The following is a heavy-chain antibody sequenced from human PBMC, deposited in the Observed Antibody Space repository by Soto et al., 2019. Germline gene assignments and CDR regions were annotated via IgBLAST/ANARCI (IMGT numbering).Heavy chain of an antibody. CDR3: ARHVDYYYGMDV. V-gene: IGHV5-51*01. Sequence: GESLKNSCKGSGYSFTKYWIGWVRQMPGKGLEWMAIIYPDESDTRYSPSFQGQVTISADKSISTAYLQWSSLKASDTAMYYCARHVDYYYGMDVWGQGTTVTVSS. CDR1: GYSFTKYW. J-gene: IGHJ6*02. CDR2: IYPDESDT.